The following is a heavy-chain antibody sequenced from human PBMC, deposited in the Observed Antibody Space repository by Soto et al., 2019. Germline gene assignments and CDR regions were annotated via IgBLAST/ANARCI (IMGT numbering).Heavy chain of an antibody. CDR2: ISWNSGSI. CDR1: GFTFDDYA. J-gene: IGHJ3*02. Sequence: GGSLRLSCAASGFTFDDYAMHWVRQAPGKGLEWVSGISWNSGSIGYADSVKGRFTISRDNAKNSLYLQMNSLRADDTAVYYCARVHPPPGVTTGAFDIWGQGTMVTVSS. CDR3: ARVHPPPGVTTGAFDI. V-gene: IGHV3-9*01. D-gene: IGHD4-17*01.